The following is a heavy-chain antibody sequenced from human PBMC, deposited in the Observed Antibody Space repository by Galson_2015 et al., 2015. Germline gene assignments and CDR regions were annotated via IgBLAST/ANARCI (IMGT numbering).Heavy chain of an antibody. CDR2: ISSSSSYI. D-gene: IGHD3-10*01. CDR1: GFTFSSYS. J-gene: IGHJ6*03. V-gene: IGHV3-21*01. CDR3: AREGRNYYGSGSYVNPLYYYYMDV. Sequence: SLRLSCAASGFTFSSYSMNWVRQAPGKGLEWVSSISSSSSYIYYADSVKGRFTISRDNAKNSLYLQMNSLRAEDTAVYYCAREGRNYYGSGSYVNPLYYYYMDVWGKGTTVTVSS.